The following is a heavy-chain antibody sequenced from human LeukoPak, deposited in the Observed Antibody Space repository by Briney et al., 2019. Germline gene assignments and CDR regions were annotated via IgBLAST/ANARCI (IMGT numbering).Heavy chain of an antibody. CDR2: IIPIFGTA. V-gene: IGHV1-69*13. CDR1: GGTFSSYA. Sequence: ASVTVSCTASGGTFSSYAISWVRQAPGQGLEWMGGIIPIFGTANYAQKFQGRVTITADESTSTAYMELSSLRSEDTAVYYCARGVITEYSSSSFDYWGQGTLVTVSS. CDR3: ARGVITEYSSSSFDY. J-gene: IGHJ4*02. D-gene: IGHD6-6*01.